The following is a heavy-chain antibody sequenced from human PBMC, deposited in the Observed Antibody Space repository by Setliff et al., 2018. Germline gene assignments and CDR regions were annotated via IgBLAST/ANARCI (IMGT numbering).Heavy chain of an antibody. CDR3: ARLSWDGLRYYGLDV. J-gene: IGHJ6*02. CDR2: IYYNGDT. CDR1: GGSISGYY. Sequence: SETLSLTCSVSGGSISGYYWNWLRQTPGKGLEWVGHIYYNGDTKYNPSLQSRVTMSVDTSKNQFSLKLTSVTAADTAVYYCARLSWDGLRYYGLDVWGQGATVTVSS. D-gene: IGHD3-10*01. V-gene: IGHV4-59*01.